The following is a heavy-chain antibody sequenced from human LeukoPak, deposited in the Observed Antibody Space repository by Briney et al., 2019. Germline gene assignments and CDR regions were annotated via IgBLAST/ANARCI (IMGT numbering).Heavy chain of an antibody. D-gene: IGHD3-22*01. Sequence: PSETLSLTCTVSGGSISSDYWGWIRQPPGKGLEWIGHCYYSDSTKYNPSLKSRVTISGDTSKNQFSLRLSSVTAADTAVYYCAREYYYDSSGYYPPHAFDIWGQGTMVTVSS. CDR1: GGSISSDY. CDR3: AREYYYDSSGYYPPHAFDI. J-gene: IGHJ3*02. CDR2: CYYSDST. V-gene: IGHV4-59*12.